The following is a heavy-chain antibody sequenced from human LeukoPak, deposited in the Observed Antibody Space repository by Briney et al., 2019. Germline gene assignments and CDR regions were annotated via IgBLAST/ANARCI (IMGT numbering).Heavy chain of an antibody. CDR3: ARRLRTFGGVNVTYYFDY. J-gene: IGHJ4*02. Sequence: ASVKVSCKASGYTFTSYDINWVRQATGQGLEWMGWMNPNSGNTGYAQKFQGRVTMTRNTSISTAYMELSSLRSEDTAVYYCARRLRTFGGVNVTYYFDYWGQGTLVTVSS. CDR2: MNPNSGNT. D-gene: IGHD3-16*02. CDR1: GYTFTSYD. V-gene: IGHV1-8*01.